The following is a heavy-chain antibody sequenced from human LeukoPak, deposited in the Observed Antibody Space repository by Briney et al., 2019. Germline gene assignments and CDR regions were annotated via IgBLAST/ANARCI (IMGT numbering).Heavy chain of an antibody. D-gene: IGHD4-23*01. CDR3: ARESGTVVTRYGRADYFQE. CDR1: GFTFSSYW. Sequence: GGSLRLSCAASGFTFSSYWMTWVRQAPGKGLEWVANIKQDGSEKYYVDSVKGRFTISRDNAKNSLYLQMNSLRAEDTAVYYCARESGTVVTRYGRADYFQEWGQGTLVTVSS. CDR2: IKQDGSEK. J-gene: IGHJ1*01. V-gene: IGHV3-7*03.